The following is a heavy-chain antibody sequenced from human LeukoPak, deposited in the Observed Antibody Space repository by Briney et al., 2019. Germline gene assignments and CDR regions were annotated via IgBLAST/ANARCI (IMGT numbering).Heavy chain of an antibody. V-gene: IGHV3-30*03. CDR1: GFTFSSYG. D-gene: IGHD6-19*01. Sequence: GGSLRLSCAASGFTFSSYGMHWVRQAPGKGLEWVAVISYDGSNKYYADSVKGRFTISRDNSKNTLYLQMYSLRAEDTAVYYCARSIAVAAMGSDYWGQGTLVTVSS. J-gene: IGHJ4*02. CDR2: ISYDGSNK. CDR3: ARSIAVAAMGSDY.